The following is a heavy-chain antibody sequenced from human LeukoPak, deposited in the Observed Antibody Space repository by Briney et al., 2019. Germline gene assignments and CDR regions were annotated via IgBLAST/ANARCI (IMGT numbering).Heavy chain of an antibody. J-gene: IGHJ4*02. V-gene: IGHV4-34*01. D-gene: IGHD3-22*01. CDR1: GGSFSGYY. CDR2: INHSGST. CDR3: ARTVTNYYDSSGYYSAVFDY. Sequence: SETLSLTCAVYGGSFSGYYWSWIRQPPGKGLEWIGEINHSGSTNYNPSLKSRVTISVDTSKNQFSLKLSSVTAADTAVYYYARTVTNYYDSSGYYSAVFDYWGQGTLVTVSS.